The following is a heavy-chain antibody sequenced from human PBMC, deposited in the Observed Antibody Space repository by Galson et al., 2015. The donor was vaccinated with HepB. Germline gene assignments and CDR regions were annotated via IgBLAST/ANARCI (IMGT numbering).Heavy chain of an antibody. J-gene: IGHJ5*02. V-gene: IGHV1-2*06. CDR2: ISPNSGGT. Sequence: SVKVSCKASGYTFTDYYMHWLRQAPGQGLEWMGRISPNSGGTNYAQKFQGRVTLTRDTSISTAYMEVSRLQSDDTAVYYCARISIATGASWGQGTLVTVSS. D-gene: IGHD7-27*01. CDR1: GYTFTDYY. CDR3: ARISIATGAS.